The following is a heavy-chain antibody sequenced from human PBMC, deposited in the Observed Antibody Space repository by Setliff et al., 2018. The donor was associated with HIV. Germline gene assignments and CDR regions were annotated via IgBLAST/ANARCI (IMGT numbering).Heavy chain of an antibody. CDR2: IYTSGST. J-gene: IGHJ4*02. Sequence: LSLTCTVSGGSISSGSYYWSWNRQPAGKGLEWIGHIYTSGSTNYNPSLKSRVTISVDTSKNQVSLKLTSVTAADTAVYFCAREDYSYIDFWGQGTLVTVSS. V-gene: IGHV4-61*09. D-gene: IGHD3-16*02. CDR3: AREDYSYIDF. CDR1: GGSISSGSYY.